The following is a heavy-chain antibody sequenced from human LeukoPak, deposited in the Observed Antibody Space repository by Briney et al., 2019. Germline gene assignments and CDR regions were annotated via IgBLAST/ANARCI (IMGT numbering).Heavy chain of an antibody. V-gene: IGHV1-3*01. Sequence: ASVKVSCKASGYTFTSYAMHWVRQAPGQRLEWMGWINAGNGRTKYSQKFQGRVTITRDTSASTAYMELSSLRSEDPAVYYCAREGGKGSSSPRKYYFDYWGQGTLVTVSS. CDR3: AREGGKGSSSPRKYYFDY. CDR2: INAGNGRT. CDR1: GYTFTSYA. J-gene: IGHJ4*02. D-gene: IGHD6-13*01.